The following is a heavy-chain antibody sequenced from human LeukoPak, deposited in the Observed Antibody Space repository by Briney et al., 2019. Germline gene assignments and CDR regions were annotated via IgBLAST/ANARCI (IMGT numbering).Heavy chain of an antibody. J-gene: IGHJ4*02. Sequence: SSETLSLTCTVSGGSISSGGYYWSWLRQHPGKGLEWIGYIYYSGSTYYNPSLKSRVTISVDTSKNQFSLKLSSVTAADTAVYYCARDRWGTTPNYFDYWGQGTLVTVSS. CDR1: GGSISSGGYY. D-gene: IGHD2/OR15-2a*01. CDR2: IYYSGST. CDR3: ARDRWGTTPNYFDY. V-gene: IGHV4-31*03.